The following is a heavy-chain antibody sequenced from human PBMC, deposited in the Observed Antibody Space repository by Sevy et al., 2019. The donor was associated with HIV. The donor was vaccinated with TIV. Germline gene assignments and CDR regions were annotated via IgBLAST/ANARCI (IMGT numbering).Heavy chain of an antibody. CDR3: LIAVAYYFDY. J-gene: IGHJ4*02. CDR2: IKSKTDGGTT. V-gene: IGHV3-15*01. CDR1: GFTFSNAW. Sequence: GGSLRLSCAASGFTFSNAWMSWVRQAPGKGLEWVGHIKSKTDGGTTDYAAPVKGRFTISRDDSKNTLYLQMNSLKTEDTAVYYCLIAVAYYFDYWGQGTLVTVSS. D-gene: IGHD6-19*01.